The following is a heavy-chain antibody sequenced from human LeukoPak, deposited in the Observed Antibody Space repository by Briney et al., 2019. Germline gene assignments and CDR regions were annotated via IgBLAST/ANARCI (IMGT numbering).Heavy chain of an antibody. CDR1: GFTFSTYT. J-gene: IGHJ5*02. D-gene: IGHD6-13*01. V-gene: IGHV3-21*05. Sequence: PGVSLRLSWAASGFTFSTYTMNWVRQPPGKGLEWVSYISSNSTIIYYADSVKGRFTISRDNAKNSLYVQMNSLRAEDTAVYYCARDPYVSAAAGNNWFDTWGQGTMVTVSS. CDR3: ARDPYVSAAAGNNWFDT. CDR2: ISSNSTII.